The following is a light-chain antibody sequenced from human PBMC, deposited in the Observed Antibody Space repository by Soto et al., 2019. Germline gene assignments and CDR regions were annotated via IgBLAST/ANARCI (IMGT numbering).Light chain of an antibody. CDR1: QSISVW. CDR3: QQYNTYSPT. Sequence: IHMTHSPSTLSAFVVYRVTITGLASQSISVWLAWYQQKPGKAPHLLIYKASSLESGVPSRFSGSGSGTEFTLTISSLQPDDFATYYCQQYNTYSPTFGQGTKVDIK. J-gene: IGKJ1*01. V-gene: IGKV1-5*03. CDR2: KAS.